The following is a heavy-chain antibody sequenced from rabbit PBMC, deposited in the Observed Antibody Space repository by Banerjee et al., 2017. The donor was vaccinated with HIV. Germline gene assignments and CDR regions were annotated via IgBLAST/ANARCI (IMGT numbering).Heavy chain of an antibody. CDR3: ARDLVTAIGWNFAL. CDR1: GFSFSSSDY. V-gene: IGHV1S40*01. Sequence: QSLEESGGDLVKPGASLTLTCTASGFSFSSSDYMCWVRQAPGKGLEWISCIAGDSSAFTYSATWAKGRFTCSKTSSTTVTLQMTSLTAADTATYFCARDLVTAIGWNFALWGPGTLVTVS. CDR2: IAGDSSAFT. D-gene: IGHD7-1*01. J-gene: IGHJ4*01.